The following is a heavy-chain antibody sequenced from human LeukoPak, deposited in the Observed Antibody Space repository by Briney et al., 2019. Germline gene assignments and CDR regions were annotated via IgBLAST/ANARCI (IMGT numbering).Heavy chain of an antibody. CDR1: GYTFTSYG. V-gene: IGHV1-18*01. CDR3: ARGRRSYSSGWYVYFDY. D-gene: IGHD6-19*01. Sequence: ASVKVSCKASGYTFTSYGISWVRQAPGQGLEWMGWISAYNGNTNYAQKLQGRVTITRDTSASTAYMELSSLRSEDTAVYYCARGRRSYSSGWYVYFDYWGQGTLVTVSS. CDR2: ISAYNGNT. J-gene: IGHJ4*02.